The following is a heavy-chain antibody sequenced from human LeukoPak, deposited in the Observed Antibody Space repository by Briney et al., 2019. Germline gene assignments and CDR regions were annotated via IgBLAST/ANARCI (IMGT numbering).Heavy chain of an antibody. CDR3: ARSIWSSAFYWYFDL. CDR1: GGSISSGGYY. J-gene: IGHJ2*01. D-gene: IGHD3-3*01. Sequence: PSETLSLTCTVSGGSISSGGYYWSWIRQPPGKGLEWIGYIYHSGSTYYNPSLKSRVTISVDRSKNQFSLKLSSVTAADTAVYYCARSIWSSAFYWYFDLWGRGTLVTVSS. CDR2: IYHSGST. V-gene: IGHV4-30-2*01.